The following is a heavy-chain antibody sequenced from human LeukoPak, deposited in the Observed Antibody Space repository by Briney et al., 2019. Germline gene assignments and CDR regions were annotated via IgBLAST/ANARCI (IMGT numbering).Heavy chain of an antibody. CDR3: ARTKLAAPAWFDY. CDR1: GGSISSYY. V-gene: IGHV4-59*08. J-gene: IGHJ4*02. D-gene: IGHD6-6*01. CDR2: IYYSGST. Sequence: SETLSLTCTVSGGSISSYYWSWIRQPPGKGLEWIGYIYYSGSTNYNPFLKSRVTISVDTSKNQFSLKLSSVTAADTAVYYCARTKLAAPAWFDYWGQGTLVTVSS.